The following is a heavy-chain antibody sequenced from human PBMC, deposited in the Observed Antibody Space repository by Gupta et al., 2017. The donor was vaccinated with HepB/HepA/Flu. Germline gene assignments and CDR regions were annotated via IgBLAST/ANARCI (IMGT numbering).Heavy chain of an antibody. CDR1: GFTFSDYY. J-gene: IGHJ4*02. CDR3: ARDDHGGSLIGVIDY. CDR2: ISSSGSTI. V-gene: IGHV3-11*01. D-gene: IGHD1-26*01. Sequence: GGSLRLSCAASGFTFSDYYMSWIRQAPGKGLEWVSYISSSGSTIYYADSVKGRFTISRDNAKNSLYLQMNSLRAEDTAVYYFARDDHGGSLIGVIDYWGQETLVTVSS.